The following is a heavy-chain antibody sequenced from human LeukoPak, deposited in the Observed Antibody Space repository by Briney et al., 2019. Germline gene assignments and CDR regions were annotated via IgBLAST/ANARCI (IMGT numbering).Heavy chain of an antibody. J-gene: IGHJ4*02. CDR3: ARRGIAVAGTDY. V-gene: IGHV4-38-2*02. CDR2: ISHSGST. D-gene: IGHD6-19*01. Sequence: SETLSLTCTVSGYSISSGYYWGWIRQPPGKGLEWIGSISHSGSTYYKPSLKSRVTISVDTSKNQFSLKLSSVTAADTAVYYCARRGIAVAGTDYWGQGTLVTVSS. CDR1: GYSISSGYY.